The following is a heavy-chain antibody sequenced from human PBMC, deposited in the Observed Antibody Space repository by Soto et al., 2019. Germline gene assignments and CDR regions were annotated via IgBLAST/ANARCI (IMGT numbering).Heavy chain of an antibody. D-gene: IGHD6-13*01. CDR1: GLTFRSYA. Sequence: GSLRLSCAASGLTFRSYAMHWVRQAPGKGLEWVAVISYDGSNKYYADSVKGRFTISRDNSKNTLYLQMNSLRAEDTAVYYCATSWGSSSWYPPFDYWGQGTLVTVSS. V-gene: IGHV3-30-3*01. J-gene: IGHJ4*02. CDR3: ATSWGSSSWYPPFDY. CDR2: ISYDGSNK.